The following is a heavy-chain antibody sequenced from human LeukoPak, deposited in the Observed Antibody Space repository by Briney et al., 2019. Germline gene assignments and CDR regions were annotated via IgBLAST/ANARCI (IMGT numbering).Heavy chain of an antibody. CDR1: GGSVSSSSYY. J-gene: IGHJ4*02. D-gene: IGHD3-22*01. CDR2: ISSSGSTI. Sequence: LSLTCTVSGGSVSSSSYYWSWIRQAPGKGLEWVSYISSSGSTIYYADSVKGRFTISRDNAKNSLYLQMNSLRAEDTAVYYCARDLDPLYYYDSSGPDYWGQGTLVTVSS. V-gene: IGHV3-11*01. CDR3: ARDLDPLYYYDSSGPDY.